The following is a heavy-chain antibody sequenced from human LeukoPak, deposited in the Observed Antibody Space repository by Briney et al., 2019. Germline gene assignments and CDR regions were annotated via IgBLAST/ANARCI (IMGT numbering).Heavy chain of an antibody. J-gene: IGHJ4*02. CDR2: IKQDGSEK. CDR1: GFTFSDYW. D-gene: IGHD3-22*01. CDR3: ARDYYYESSGSVY. V-gene: IGHV3-7*05. Sequence: PGGSLRLSCAASGFTFSDYWMSWVRRTPGKGLEWVANIKQDGSEKYYVDPVKGRFTISRDNAKNSLYLQMNSLRAEDTAVYYCARDYYYESSGSVYWGQGTQVTVSS.